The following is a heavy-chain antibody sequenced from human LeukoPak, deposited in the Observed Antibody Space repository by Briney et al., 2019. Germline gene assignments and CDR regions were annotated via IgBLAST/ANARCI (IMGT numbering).Heavy chain of an antibody. V-gene: IGHV4-59*01. CDR2: IYYSGST. D-gene: IGHD3-22*01. CDR1: GGSISSYY. J-gene: IGHJ5*02. Sequence: PSETLSLTCTVSGGSISSYYWSWIRQPPGKGLEWIGYIYYSGSTNYNPSLKSRVTISVDTSKNQFSLKLSSVTAADTAVYYCARGGYYYDSNSFRFDPWGQGTLVTVSS. CDR3: ARGGYYYDSNSFRFDP.